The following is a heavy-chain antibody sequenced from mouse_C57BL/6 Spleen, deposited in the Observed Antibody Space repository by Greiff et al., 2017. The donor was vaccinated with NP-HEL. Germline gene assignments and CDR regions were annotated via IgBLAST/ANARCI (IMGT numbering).Heavy chain of an antibody. CDR2: ISDGGSYT. Sequence: EVKLMESGGGLVKPGGSLKLSCAASGFTFSSYAMSWVRQTPEKRLEWVATISDGGSYTYYPDNVKGRFTISRDNAKNNLYLQMSHLKSEDTAMYYCARDLTGAHWGQGTLVTVSA. CDR1: GFTFSSYA. V-gene: IGHV5-4*01. J-gene: IGHJ3*01. D-gene: IGHD4-1*01. CDR3: ARDLTGAH.